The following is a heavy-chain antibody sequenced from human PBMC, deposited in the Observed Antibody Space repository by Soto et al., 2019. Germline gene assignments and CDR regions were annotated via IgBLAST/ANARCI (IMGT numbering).Heavy chain of an antibody. CDR2: INSDGSST. Sequence: GCLILSCAASGFTFSSYWMHWVLQAPGKGLVSVSRINSDGSSTSYADSVKGRFTISRDNAKNTLYLQMNSLRAEDTAVYYCARVGIATYYDFWSGYYSYGMDVWGQGTTVTVSS. CDR1: GFTFSSYW. J-gene: IGHJ6*01. V-gene: IGHV3-74*01. CDR3: ARVGIATYYDFWSGYYSYGMDV. D-gene: IGHD3-3*01.